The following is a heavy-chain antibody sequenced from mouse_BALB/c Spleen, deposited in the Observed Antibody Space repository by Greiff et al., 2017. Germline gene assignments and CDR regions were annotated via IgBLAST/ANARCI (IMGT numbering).Heavy chain of an antibody. D-gene: IGHD2-4*01. J-gene: IGHJ4*01. CDR2: ISSGSSTI. V-gene: IGHV5-17*02. CDR1: GFTFSSFG. Sequence: EVQLVESGGGLVQPGGSRKLSCAASGFTFSSFGMHWVRQAPEKGLEWVAYISSGSSTIYYADTVKGRFTISRDNPKNTLFLQMTSLRSEDTAMYYCARYDYDTYYAMDYWGQGTSVTVSS. CDR3: ARYDYDTYYAMDY.